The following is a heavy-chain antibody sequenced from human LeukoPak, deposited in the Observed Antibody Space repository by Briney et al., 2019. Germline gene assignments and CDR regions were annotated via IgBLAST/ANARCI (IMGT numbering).Heavy chain of an antibody. J-gene: IGHJ4*02. V-gene: IGHV3-33*01. CDR3: ARDIYWGIPGTALGY. D-gene: IGHD1-20*01. CDR2: IWYDGSNK. Sequence: GGSLRLSCAASGFTFSSYGMHWVRQAPGKGLEWVAVIWYDGSNKYYADSVKGRFTISRDNSKNTLYLQMNSLRAEDTAVYYCARDIYWGIPGTALGYWGQGTLGTVSS. CDR1: GFTFSSYG.